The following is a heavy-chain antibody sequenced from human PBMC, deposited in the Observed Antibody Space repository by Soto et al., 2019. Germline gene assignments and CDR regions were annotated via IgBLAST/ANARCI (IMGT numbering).Heavy chain of an antibody. Sequence: GESLTISCKGSGYNFISYWISWVRQMPGKGLEWMGRIDPSDSCTNYSPSFQGHVTISADKSISTAYLQWSSLKASDTAMYYCARPYSSGEDTDVWGQGTTVTVSS. CDR2: IDPSDSCT. D-gene: IGHD3-22*01. CDR1: GYNFISYW. CDR3: ARPYSSGEDTDV. J-gene: IGHJ6*02. V-gene: IGHV5-10-1*01.